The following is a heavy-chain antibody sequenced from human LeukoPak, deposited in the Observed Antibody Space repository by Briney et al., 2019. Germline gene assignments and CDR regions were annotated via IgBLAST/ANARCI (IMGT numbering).Heavy chain of an antibody. CDR3: ARGDCSHTSCYTFDY. Sequence: TSETLSLTCEVSGGSITSGGYAWNWIRQPPGKGLEWIGYIYQSGPTYYNPSLKSRVTISVDRSKNQFSLKLSSVTAADTAVYYCARGDCSHTSCYTFDYWGQGTLVTVSS. D-gene: IGHD2-2*02. CDR1: GGSITSGGYA. V-gene: IGHV4-30-2*01. J-gene: IGHJ4*02. CDR2: IYQSGPT.